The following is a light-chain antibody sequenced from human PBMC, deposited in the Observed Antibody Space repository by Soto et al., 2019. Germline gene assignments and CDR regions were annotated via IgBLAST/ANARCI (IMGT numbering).Light chain of an antibody. J-gene: IGKJ5*01. CDR3: QQSYSNSIT. Sequence: DIQMTQSPSSLSASIGDRVTITCRASQSISNHLYWFQQKPGQAPKLLIYAASSLQSGVPTRFSGSGSGTDFTLTISSLQPEDFATYYCQQSYSNSITFGQGTRLEIK. CDR2: AAS. CDR1: QSISNH. V-gene: IGKV1-39*01.